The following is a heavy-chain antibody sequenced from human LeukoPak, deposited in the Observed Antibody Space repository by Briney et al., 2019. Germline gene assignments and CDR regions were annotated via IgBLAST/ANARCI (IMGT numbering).Heavy chain of an antibody. V-gene: IGHV4-34*01. CDR2: INHSGST. CDR3: ARNSIAAAGSY. J-gene: IGHJ4*02. Sequence: SETLSLTCAVYGGSFSGYYWSWIRPPPGKGLEWIGEINHSGSTNYNPSLKSRVTISVDTSKNQFSLKLSSVTAADTAVYYCARNSIAAAGSYWGQGTLVTVSS. CDR1: GGSFSGYY. D-gene: IGHD6-13*01.